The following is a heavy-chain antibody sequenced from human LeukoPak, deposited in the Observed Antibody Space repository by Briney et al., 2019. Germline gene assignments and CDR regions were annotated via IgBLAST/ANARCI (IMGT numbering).Heavy chain of an antibody. CDR3: ARVVLTLYDY. CDR1: GGSFSGYY. J-gene: IGHJ4*02. Sequence: SETLSLTCAVYGGSFSGYYWSWTRQPPGKGLEWIGEINHSGSTNYNPSLKSRVTISVDTSKNQFSLKLNSVTAADTAVYYCARVVLTLYDYWGQGTLVTVSS. CDR2: INHSGST. V-gene: IGHV4-34*01. D-gene: IGHD2-8*02.